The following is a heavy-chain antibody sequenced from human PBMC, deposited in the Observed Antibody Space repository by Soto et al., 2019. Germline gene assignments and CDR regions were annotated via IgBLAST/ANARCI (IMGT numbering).Heavy chain of an antibody. V-gene: IGHV4-31*03. CDR1: GGSISSGGYY. Sequence: QVQLQESGPGLVKPSQTLSLTCTVSGGSISSGGYYWSWIRQHPGKGLEWIGYIYYSGSTYYNPSLRSRVTISVDTSKNQFSLKLSSVTAADTAVYYCAREMQPWFGEAAGVSWGQGTLVTVSS. CDR2: IYYSGST. J-gene: IGHJ5*02. CDR3: AREMQPWFGEAAGVS. D-gene: IGHD3-10*01.